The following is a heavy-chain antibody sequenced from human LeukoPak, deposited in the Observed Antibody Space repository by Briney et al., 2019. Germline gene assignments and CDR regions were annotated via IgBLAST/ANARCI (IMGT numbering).Heavy chain of an antibody. V-gene: IGHV3-23*01. Sequence: GGSLRLSCAASGFTFSIYAMSWVRQAPGKGLEWVSGVRGSGGSTNYADSVKGRFTISRDNFKDTVYLQMNGLKSEDTAVYYCARDQADCGGDCYLYYFDYWGQGTPVTVSP. D-gene: IGHD2-21*02. CDR1: GFTFSIYA. J-gene: IGHJ4*02. CDR3: ARDQADCGGDCYLYYFDY. CDR2: VRGSGGST.